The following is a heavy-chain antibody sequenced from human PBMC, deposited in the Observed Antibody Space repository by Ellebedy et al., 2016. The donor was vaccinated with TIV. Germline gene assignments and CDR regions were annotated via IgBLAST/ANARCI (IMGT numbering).Heavy chain of an antibody. CDR3: AKDSHMVRGVTPDY. CDR2: ISSSSSYI. J-gene: IGHJ4*02. V-gene: IGHV3-21*01. CDR1: GFTFSSYS. Sequence: GESLKISCAASGFTFSSYSMNWVRQAPGKGLEWVSSISSSSSYIYYADSVKGRFTISRDNSKNTLYLQMNSLRAEDTAVYYCAKDSHMVRGVTPDYWGQGTLVTVSS. D-gene: IGHD3-10*01.